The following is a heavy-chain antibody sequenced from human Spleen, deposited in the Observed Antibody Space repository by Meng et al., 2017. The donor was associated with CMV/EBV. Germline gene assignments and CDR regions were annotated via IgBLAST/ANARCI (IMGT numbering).Heavy chain of an antibody. J-gene: IGHJ3*02. D-gene: IGHD3-22*01. CDR3: ARQLFGYYDSSGYYYREHAFDI. CDR1: GGHFSGYY. V-gene: IGHV4-34*01. Sequence: SQTLSLTCAVYGGHFSGYYWSWIRQPPGKGLEWIGKINQSGSTKYNPTLKSRVTISLDTSKKQFSLKLTSVTAADTAVYYCARQLFGYYDSSGYYYREHAFDIWGQGTMVTVSS. CDR2: INQSGST.